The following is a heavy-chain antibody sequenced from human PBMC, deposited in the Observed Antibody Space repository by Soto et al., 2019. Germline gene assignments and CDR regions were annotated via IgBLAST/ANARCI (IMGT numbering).Heavy chain of an antibody. Sequence: SETLSLTCIVSGESISSSSYYGGWIRQPPGKGLEWIGSIYYSGRTYYNPSFKSRVTISIDTSKNQFSLKLSSVTATDTAVYYCARQRTTVVTQAYFDHWGQGALVTAPQ. J-gene: IGHJ4*02. CDR2: IYYSGRT. V-gene: IGHV4-39*01. CDR1: GESISSSSYY. D-gene: IGHD2-21*02. CDR3: ARQRTTVVTQAYFDH.